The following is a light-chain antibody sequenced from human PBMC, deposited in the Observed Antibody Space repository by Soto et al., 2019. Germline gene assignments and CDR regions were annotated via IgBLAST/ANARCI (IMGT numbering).Light chain of an antibody. V-gene: IGLV2-14*04. CDR3: SSYTSGSVL. J-gene: IGLJ3*02. CDR2: DVS. Sequence: TSLDVGNYNFVSWYQQHPGKAPKGIIYDVSNRPSGVSDRFSASTSGHTASLTISGLQTEDEAVYFCSSYTSGSVLFGGGTKVTVL. CDR1: SLDVGNYNF.